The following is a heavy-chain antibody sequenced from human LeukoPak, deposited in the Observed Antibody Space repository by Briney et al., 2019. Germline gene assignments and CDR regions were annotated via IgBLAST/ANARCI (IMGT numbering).Heavy chain of an antibody. CDR2: INTEGGST. CDR3: ARGAAPDLYYFDY. D-gene: IGHD6-13*01. Sequence: GGSLRLSCAASGFTFSRYWMHWVRQAPGKGLVWLSRINTEGGSTNYADSVKGRFTISRDNAKNTLYLQSNSLRADDTAVYYCARGAAPDLYYFDYWAQGTLVTVSS. J-gene: IGHJ4*02. V-gene: IGHV3-74*01. CDR1: GFTFSRYW.